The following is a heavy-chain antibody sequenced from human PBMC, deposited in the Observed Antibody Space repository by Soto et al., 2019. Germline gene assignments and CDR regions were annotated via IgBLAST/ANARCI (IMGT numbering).Heavy chain of an antibody. CDR3: ARDYDVNTALNYWYFDL. D-gene: IGHD5-18*01. CDR1: GGSINNYY. J-gene: IGHJ2*01. Sequence: QVQLQESGPGLVTASETLTLTCTISGGSINNYYWTWVRQPPGKGLEWIGRIYPSGRAHYNPSLQSRVTLSVDVSKNQFSPRVNSVTATDTAIYFCARDYDVNTALNYWYFDLWGRGTLVTVSS. CDR2: IYPSGRA. V-gene: IGHV4-4*07.